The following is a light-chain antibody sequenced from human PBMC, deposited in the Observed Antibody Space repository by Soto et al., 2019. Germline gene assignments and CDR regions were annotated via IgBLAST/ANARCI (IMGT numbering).Light chain of an antibody. CDR3: NSYTITSARV. CDR2: EVN. V-gene: IGLV2-14*01. Sequence: QAVVTQPASVSGSPEQSITISCTGTSSDVGGYNFVSWYQHHPGKAPKLVIYEVNKRPSGVSDRFSGSKSGNTATLTISGLRAEDEADYYCNSYTITSARVFGTGTKLTVL. CDR1: SSDVGGYNF. J-gene: IGLJ1*01.